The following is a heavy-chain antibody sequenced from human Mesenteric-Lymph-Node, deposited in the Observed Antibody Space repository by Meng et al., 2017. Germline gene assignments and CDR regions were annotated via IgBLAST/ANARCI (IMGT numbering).Heavy chain of an antibody. J-gene: IGHJ4*02. CDR3: ARDWGDVRGGFDF. D-gene: IGHD3-10*02. Sequence: QEPLQQSGPGLVKPPQTLLLTCAIAGDSVSINSASWNWIRQSPSRGLEWLGRTYYRSKYYNDYALSVKSRITINPDTSKNQFSLQLNSVTPEDTAIYYCARDWGDVRGGFDFWGQGTLVTVSS. CDR2: TYYRSKYYN. V-gene: IGHV6-1*01. CDR1: GDSVSINSAS.